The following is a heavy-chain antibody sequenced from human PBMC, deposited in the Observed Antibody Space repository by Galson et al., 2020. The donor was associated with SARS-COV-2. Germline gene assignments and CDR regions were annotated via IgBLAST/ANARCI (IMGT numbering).Heavy chain of an antibody. CDR2: IYNSGST. Sequence: SETLSLTCTVSGGSISSYYWSWIRQPAGKGLEWIGRIYNSGSTNYNPSLKSRVTMSVDTSKNQFSLKLSSVTAADTAVYYCARGIYDSSGYYGYYVYYWGQGSLVTVSS. V-gene: IGHV4-4*07. J-gene: IGHJ4*02. D-gene: IGHD3-22*01. CDR1: GGSISSYY. CDR3: ARGIYDSSGYYGYYVYY.